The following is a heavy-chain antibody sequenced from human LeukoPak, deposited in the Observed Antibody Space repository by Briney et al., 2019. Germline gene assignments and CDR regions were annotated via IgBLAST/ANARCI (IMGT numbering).Heavy chain of an antibody. CDR2: ISAYNGNT. J-gene: IGHJ4*02. V-gene: IGHV1-18*04. CDR3: ARDYYGSGGLDY. Sequence: ASVKVSCKASGYTFTGYYMHWVRQAPGQGLEWMGWISAYNGNTNYAQKVQGRVTMTTDTSTSTAYMELRSLRSDDTAVYYCARDYYGSGGLDYWGQGTLVTVSS. CDR1: GYTFTGYY. D-gene: IGHD3-10*01.